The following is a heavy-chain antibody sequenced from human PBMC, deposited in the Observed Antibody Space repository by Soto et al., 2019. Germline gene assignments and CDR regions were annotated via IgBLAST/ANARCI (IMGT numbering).Heavy chain of an antibody. CDR2: ISGSSDST. Sequence: GGSLRLSCAASGFIFSSYVMNWVRQAPGKGLEWVSAISGSSDSTFYADSMKGRFTISRDNSKNTLYLQMNSLRAEDTAVYYCAKESHFSMALDYWGQGTLVPVSS. D-gene: IGHD3-3*02. J-gene: IGHJ4*02. CDR1: GFIFSSYV. CDR3: AKESHFSMALDY. V-gene: IGHV3-23*01.